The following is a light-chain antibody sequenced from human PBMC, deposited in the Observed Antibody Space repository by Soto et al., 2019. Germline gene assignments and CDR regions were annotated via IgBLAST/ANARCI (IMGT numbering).Light chain of an antibody. Sequence: EIVMTQSPATLSASPGERATLSCRASQSVNSNLAWYQQKPGQAPRLLIYGASTRATAIPARFSGSGSGTEFTLTISGLQSEDFAVYYCQQYNNWPLGYTFGQGTKLEIK. CDR1: QSVNSN. CDR3: QQYNNWPLGYT. CDR2: GAS. J-gene: IGKJ2*01. V-gene: IGKV3-15*01.